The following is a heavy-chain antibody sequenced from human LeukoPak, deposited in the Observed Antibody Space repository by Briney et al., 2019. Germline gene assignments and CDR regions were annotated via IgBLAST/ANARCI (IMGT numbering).Heavy chain of an antibody. CDR3: AKYGKGGGSYYNEYYYYYYLNV. Sequence: GGTLRLSCAASVFTFSSYGMSCVRQAPGKGLEWGSAFSGRVGSTYYADSVKGRATISTDNSKNRLYLQMNSLRAEDTAVYYCAKYGKGGGSYYNEYYYYYYLNVWGKGTTVTISS. J-gene: IGHJ6*03. D-gene: IGHD3-10*01. V-gene: IGHV3-23*01. CDR2: FSGRVGST. CDR1: VFTFSSYG.